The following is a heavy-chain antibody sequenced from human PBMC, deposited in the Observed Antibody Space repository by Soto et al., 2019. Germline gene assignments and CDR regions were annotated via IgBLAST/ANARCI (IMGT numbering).Heavy chain of an antibody. D-gene: IGHD3-22*01. Sequence: PSETLSLTCTVSGFSISSGAYYWILIRQHPGKGLEWIGYIYYSGSTYYNPSLKSRVTISVDTSKNQFSLKLSSVTAADTAVYYCARGDDSSGYYFSNWFDPWGQGTLVTVSS. J-gene: IGHJ5*02. CDR3: ARGDDSSGYYFSNWFDP. CDR2: IYYSGST. V-gene: IGHV4-31*03. CDR1: GFSISSGAYY.